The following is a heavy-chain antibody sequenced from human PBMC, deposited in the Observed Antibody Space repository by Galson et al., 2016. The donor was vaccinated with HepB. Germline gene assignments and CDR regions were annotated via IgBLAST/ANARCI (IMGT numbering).Heavy chain of an antibody. J-gene: IGHJ4*02. V-gene: IGHV3-30*03. CDR3: AREGGLRYFDY. D-gene: IGHD3-10*01. CDR1: GFVFSSSA. Sequence: SLRLSCAASGFVFSSSAMNWVRQAPGKGLEWLAIMSYDGSNKHYADSVKGRFTISRDNSKNMLSLQMNSLRPEDTALYYCAREGGLRYFDYWGQGTLVTVSS. CDR2: MSYDGSNK.